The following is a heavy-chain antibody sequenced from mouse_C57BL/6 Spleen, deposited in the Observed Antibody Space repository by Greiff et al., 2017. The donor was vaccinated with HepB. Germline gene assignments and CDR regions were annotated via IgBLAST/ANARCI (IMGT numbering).Heavy chain of an antibody. V-gene: IGHV5-9*01. D-gene: IGHD2-3*01. CDR3: ARDGYYPYYFDY. Sequence: DVMLVESGGGLVKPGGSLKLSCAASGFTFSSYTMSWVRQTPEKRLEWVATISGGGGNTYYPDSGKGRFTISRDNAKNTLYLQMSSLRSEDTALYYCARDGYYPYYFDYWGQGTTLTVSS. J-gene: IGHJ2*01. CDR1: GFTFSSYT. CDR2: ISGGGGNT.